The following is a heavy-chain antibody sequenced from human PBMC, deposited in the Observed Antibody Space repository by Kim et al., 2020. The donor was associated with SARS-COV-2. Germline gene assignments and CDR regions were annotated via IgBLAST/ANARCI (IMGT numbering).Heavy chain of an antibody. J-gene: IGHJ4*02. Sequence: GGSLRLSCAASGFTFSSYWMSWVRQAPGKGLEWVANIKQDGSEKYYVDSVKGRFTISRDNAKNSLYLQMNSLRAEDTAVYYCARVSGYYYDSSGYYYSDILDYWGQGTLVTVSS. V-gene: IGHV3-7*03. CDR3: ARVSGYYYDSSGYYYSDILDY. CDR2: IKQDGSEK. CDR1: GFTFSSYW. D-gene: IGHD3-22*01.